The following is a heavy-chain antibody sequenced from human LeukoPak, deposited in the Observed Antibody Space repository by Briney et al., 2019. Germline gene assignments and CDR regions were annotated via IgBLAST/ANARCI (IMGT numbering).Heavy chain of an antibody. CDR1: GYSISSGYY. V-gene: IGHV4-38-2*01. Sequence: PSETLSLTCAVSGYSISSGYYWGWIRQPPGKGLEWIGSIYHSGSTYYNPSLKSRVTISVDTSKNQFSLKLSSVTAADTAVYYCARLLPFWSGHWGSYFDYWAQGTLVTVSS. CDR3: ARLLPFWSGHWGSYFDY. CDR2: IYHSGST. D-gene: IGHD3-3*01. J-gene: IGHJ4*02.